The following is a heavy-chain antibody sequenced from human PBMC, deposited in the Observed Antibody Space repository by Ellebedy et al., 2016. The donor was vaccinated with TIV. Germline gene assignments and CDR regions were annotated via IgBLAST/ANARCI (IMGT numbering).Heavy chain of an antibody. CDR2: IYPGDSDT. J-gene: IGHJ6*02. CDR3: ARHCSGGSCYFKKGKGYYYGMDV. Sequence: GESLKISXKGSGYSFTSYWIGWVRQMPGKGLEWMGIIYPGDSDTRYSPSFQGQVTISADKSISTAYLQWSSLKASDTAMNYCARHCSGGSCYFKKGKGYYYGMDVWGQGTTVTVSS. CDR1: GYSFTSYW. V-gene: IGHV5-51*01. D-gene: IGHD2-15*01.